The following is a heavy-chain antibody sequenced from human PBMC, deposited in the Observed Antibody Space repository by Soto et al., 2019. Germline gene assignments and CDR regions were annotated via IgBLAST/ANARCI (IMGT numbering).Heavy chain of an antibody. J-gene: IGHJ2*01. D-gene: IGHD3-3*01. CDR1: GGSISSSSYY. Sequence: PSETLSLTCTVSGGSISSSSYYWGWIRQPPGKGPEWIGSIYYSGSTYYNPSLKSRVTISVDTSKNQFSLKLSSVTAADTAVYYCARPGHGITIFGVVMNNWYFDLWGRGTLVTVSS. CDR2: IYYSGST. V-gene: IGHV4-39*01. CDR3: ARPGHGITIFGVVMNNWYFDL.